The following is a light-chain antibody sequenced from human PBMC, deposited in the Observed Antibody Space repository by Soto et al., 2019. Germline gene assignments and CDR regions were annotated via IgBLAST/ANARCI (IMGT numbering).Light chain of an antibody. CDR2: GAS. Sequence: EIVMTQSPATLSVSPGERASLSCRASQSVSSNLAWYQQRPGQAPRLLVYGASTRASGIPPRFSGSGSGTDFTLTISSLEPEDFAVYFCQQCNNWPPEITFGQGTRLEIK. J-gene: IGKJ5*01. CDR1: QSVSSN. CDR3: QQCNNWPPEIT. V-gene: IGKV3-15*01.